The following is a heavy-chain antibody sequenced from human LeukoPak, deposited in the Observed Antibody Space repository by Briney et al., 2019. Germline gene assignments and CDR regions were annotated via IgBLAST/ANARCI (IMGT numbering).Heavy chain of an antibody. J-gene: IGHJ4*02. Sequence: GGSLRLSCAASGFTFDDYAMHWVRQAPGKGLEWVSGISWNSGSIGYADSVKGRFTVSRDNAKNSLYLQMNSLRAEDTALYYCAKVSGSYWEFDYWGQGTLVTVSS. D-gene: IGHD1-26*01. CDR1: GFTFDDYA. V-gene: IGHV3-9*01. CDR3: AKVSGSYWEFDY. CDR2: ISWNSGSI.